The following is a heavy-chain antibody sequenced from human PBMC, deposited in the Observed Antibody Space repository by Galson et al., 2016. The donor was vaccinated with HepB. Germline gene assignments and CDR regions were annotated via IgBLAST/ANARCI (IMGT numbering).Heavy chain of an antibody. D-gene: IGHD2-15*01. CDR2: IIPVFGPP. CDR3: MLGSCSPRWYSHSPYYYYYGMDV. Sequence: SVKVSCTASGGTVSTYAISWARQAPGQGLEWMGGIIPVFGPPNYARKFEGRVTITADESTSTVYMELNSLRSEDTAVYYCMLGSCSPRWYSHSPYYYYYGMDVWGQGTTVTVSS. J-gene: IGHJ6*02. V-gene: IGHV1-69*13. CDR1: GGTVSTYA.